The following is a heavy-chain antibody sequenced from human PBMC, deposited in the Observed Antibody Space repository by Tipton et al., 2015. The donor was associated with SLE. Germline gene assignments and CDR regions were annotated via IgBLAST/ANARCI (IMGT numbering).Heavy chain of an antibody. V-gene: IGHV3-23*01. CDR2: ISGSGGST. CDR1: GFTFTSYA. D-gene: IGHD1-26*01. CDR3: ASSPAWELPYYFDY. J-gene: IGHJ4*02. Sequence: SLRLSCAASGFTFTSYAMSWVRQAPGKGLEWVSTISGSGGSTYYADSVKGRFTISRDNSKNTLYLQMNSLRAEDTAVYYCASSPAWELPYYFDYWGQGTLVTVSS.